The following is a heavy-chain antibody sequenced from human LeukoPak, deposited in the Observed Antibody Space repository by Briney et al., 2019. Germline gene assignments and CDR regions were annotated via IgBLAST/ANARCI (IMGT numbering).Heavy chain of an antibody. CDR3: ARGLSVLNWNDLSRISGY. CDR1: GYSFTSYW. CDR2: IYPGDSDT. J-gene: IGHJ4*02. D-gene: IGHD1-1*01. V-gene: IGHV5-51*01. Sequence: GESLKISCKGSGYSFTSYWIGWVRQMPGKGLEWMGIIYPGDSDTRYSPSFQGQVTISADKSISTAYLQWSSLKASDTAMYYCARGLSVLNWNDLSRISGYWGQGTLVTVSS.